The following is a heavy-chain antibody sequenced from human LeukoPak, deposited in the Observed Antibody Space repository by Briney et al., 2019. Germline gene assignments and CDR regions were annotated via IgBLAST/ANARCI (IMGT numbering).Heavy chain of an antibody. D-gene: IGHD6-25*01. Sequence: GGSLRLSCAASGFTVSSNYMSWVRQAPGKGLEWVSVIYSGGSTYYADSVKGRFTISRDNSKNTLYLQMNSPRAEDTAVYYCAREHRGKKPHNWFDPWGQGTLVTVSS. CDR3: AREHRGKKPHNWFDP. CDR1: GFTVSSNY. V-gene: IGHV3-66*02. J-gene: IGHJ5*02. CDR2: IYSGGST.